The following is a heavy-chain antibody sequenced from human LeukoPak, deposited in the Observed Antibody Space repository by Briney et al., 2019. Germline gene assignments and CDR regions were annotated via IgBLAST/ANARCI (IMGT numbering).Heavy chain of an antibody. D-gene: IGHD1-14*01. CDR2: IIPIFGTA. Sequence: SVKVSCKASGGTFSSYAISWVRQAPGQGLEWMGGIIPIFGTANYAQKFQGRVAITADESTSTAYMELSSLRSEDTAVYYCAVELTAPFDYWGQGTLVTVSS. CDR3: AVELTAPFDY. CDR1: GGTFSSYA. J-gene: IGHJ4*02. V-gene: IGHV1-69*13.